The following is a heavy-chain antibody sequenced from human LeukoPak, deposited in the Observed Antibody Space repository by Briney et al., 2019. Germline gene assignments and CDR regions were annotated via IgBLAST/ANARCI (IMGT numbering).Heavy chain of an antibody. Sequence: GGSLRLSCAASGFTFSDYAMSWVRQAPGKGLEWVSAISGSGGSTYYADSVKGRFTVSRDSSKNTLYLQMNSLRAEDTAVYYCAKDHPFDYYYYSSGYFLYWGQGTLVTVSS. J-gene: IGHJ4*02. V-gene: IGHV3-23*01. CDR1: GFTFSDYA. D-gene: IGHD3-22*01. CDR3: AKDHPFDYYYYSSGYFLY. CDR2: ISGSGGST.